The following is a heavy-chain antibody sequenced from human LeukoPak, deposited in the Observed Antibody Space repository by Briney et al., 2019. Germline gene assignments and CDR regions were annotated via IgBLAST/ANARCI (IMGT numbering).Heavy chain of an antibody. V-gene: IGHV3-48*03. J-gene: IGHJ4*02. CDR2: ISSIGRTL. CDR1: GFTLRSYE. D-gene: IGHD6-19*01. CDR3: AEAVNLGY. Sequence: GGSLRHSCAASGFTLRSYEMNWVRQAPGKGLAWVSYISSIGRTLYYADSVKGRFTISRDNAKNSLYLQMNSVRAEDTAVYYCAEAVNLGYWGQGTMVTVSS.